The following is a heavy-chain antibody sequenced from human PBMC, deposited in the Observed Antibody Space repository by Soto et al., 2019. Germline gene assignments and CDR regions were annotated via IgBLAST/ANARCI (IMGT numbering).Heavy chain of an antibody. CDR2: IRSKANSYAT. V-gene: IGHV3-73*01. CDR3: TADRYTFSGYSSSSRMDAFDI. D-gene: IGHD6-6*01. CDR1: GFTFSGSA. Sequence: GSLRLSCAASGFTFSGSAMHWVRQASGKGLEWVGRIRSKANSYATAYAASVKGRFTISRDDSKNTAYLQMNSLKTEDTAVYYCTADRYTFSGYSSSSRMDAFDIWGQGTMVTVSS. J-gene: IGHJ3*02.